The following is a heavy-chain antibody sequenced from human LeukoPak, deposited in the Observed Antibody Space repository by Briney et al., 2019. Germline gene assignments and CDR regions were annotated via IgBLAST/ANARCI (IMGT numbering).Heavy chain of an antibody. Sequence: SETLSLTCAVYGGSFSGYYWSWIRQPPGKGLEWIGEINHSGSTNYNPSLKSRVTISLDTSKNQFSLKLNSVTAADTAVYFRARPSRSGYYYDFEYWGQGTLVTVSS. V-gene: IGHV4-34*01. D-gene: IGHD3-22*01. CDR3: ARPSRSGYYYDFEY. J-gene: IGHJ4*02. CDR2: INHSGST. CDR1: GGSFSGYY.